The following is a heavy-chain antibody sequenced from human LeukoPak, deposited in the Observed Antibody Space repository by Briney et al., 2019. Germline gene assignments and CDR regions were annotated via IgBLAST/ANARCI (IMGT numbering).Heavy chain of an antibody. CDR2: ISYDGSNK. CDR3: ASDPPQGLVWFDP. D-gene: IGHD6-19*01. J-gene: IGHJ5*02. CDR1: GFXFSSYA. Sequence: PGGSLRLSCAASGFXFSSYAMHWVRQAPGKGLEWVAVISYDGSNKYYADSVKGRFTISRDNSKNTLYLQMNSLRAEDTAVYYCASDPPQGLVWFDPWGQGILVTVSS. V-gene: IGHV3-30-3*01.